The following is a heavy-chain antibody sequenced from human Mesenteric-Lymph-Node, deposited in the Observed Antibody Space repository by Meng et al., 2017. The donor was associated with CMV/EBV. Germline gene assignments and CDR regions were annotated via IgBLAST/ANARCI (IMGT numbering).Heavy chain of an antibody. J-gene: IGHJ6*02. V-gene: IGHV3-13*04. CDR3: ARGSCSSTSCYIYNYHGMDV. CDR2: IGTAGDT. CDR1: GFTFSNYN. Sequence: LTGAASGFTFSNYNMHWVRQTTGKGLEWVSTIGTAGDTYYPGSVKGRFTISREDAKNSLYLQMNSLRVGDTAVYYCARGSCSSTSCYIYNYHGMDVWGQGTTVTVSS. D-gene: IGHD2-2*02.